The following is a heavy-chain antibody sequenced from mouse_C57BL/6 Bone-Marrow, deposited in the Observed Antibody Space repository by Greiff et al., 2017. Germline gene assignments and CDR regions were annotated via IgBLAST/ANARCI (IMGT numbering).Heavy chain of an antibody. V-gene: IGHV1-22*01. CDR2: INPNNGGT. J-gene: IGHJ4*01. Sequence: DVQLQESGPELVKPGASVKMSCKASGYTFTDYNMHWVKQSHGKSLEWIGYINPNNGGTSYNQKFKGKATLTVNKSSSTAYMELRSLTSEDSAVYYCANDLLWLRRYYYAMDDWGQGTSVTVSS. D-gene: IGHD2-2*01. CDR1: GYTFTDYN. CDR3: ANDLLWLRRYYYAMDD.